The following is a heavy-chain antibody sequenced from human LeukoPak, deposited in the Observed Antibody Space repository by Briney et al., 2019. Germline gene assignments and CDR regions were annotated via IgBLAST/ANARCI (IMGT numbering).Heavy chain of an antibody. CDR3: ARSGSTGYSLDY. V-gene: IGHV1-2*02. CDR2: IDPNSGDT. J-gene: IGHJ4*02. Sequence: ASVKVSCKASGYSFTGYFIHWVRQAPGQGLEWMGCIDPNSGDTKYAPKFQGRVSIPRDTSTRTAYMELSRLRSDDTAVYFCARSGSTGYSLDYWGQGTLVTVSS. CDR1: GYSFTGYF. D-gene: IGHD3-22*01.